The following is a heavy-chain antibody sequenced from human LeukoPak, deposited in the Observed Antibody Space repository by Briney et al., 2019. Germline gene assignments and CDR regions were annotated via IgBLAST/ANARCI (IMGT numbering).Heavy chain of an antibody. Sequence: GGSLRLSCAASGFTFSSYAMSWVRQAPGKGLEWVSAISGSGGSTYYADSVKGRFTISRDNSKNTLYLQMNSLRAEDTAVYYCAKDGHLTTTSAEYFQHWGQGTLVTVSS. CDR1: GFTFSSYA. CDR2: ISGSGGST. CDR3: AKDGHLTTTSAEYFQH. D-gene: IGHD4-11*01. J-gene: IGHJ1*01. V-gene: IGHV3-23*01.